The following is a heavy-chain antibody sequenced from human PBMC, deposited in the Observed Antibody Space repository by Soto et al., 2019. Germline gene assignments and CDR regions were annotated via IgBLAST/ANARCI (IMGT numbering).Heavy chain of an antibody. V-gene: IGHV4-31*03. J-gene: IGHJ3*02. D-gene: IGHD1-26*01. CDR2: IYYSGST. CDR1: GGSITSGVYY. Sequence: QVQLQESGPGLVKPSQTLSLTCTVSGGSITSGVYYWSWIRQHPGKGLEWIGYIYYSGSTFCNPSLKSRVTISVDTSKNQFSLKLSSVTAADTAVYFCARGLEWELLLDAFDIWGQGTTVTVSS. CDR3: ARGLEWELLLDAFDI.